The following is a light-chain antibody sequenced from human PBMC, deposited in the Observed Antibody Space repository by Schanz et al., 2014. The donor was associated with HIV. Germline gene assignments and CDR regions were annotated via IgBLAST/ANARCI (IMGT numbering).Light chain of an antibody. Sequence: DIQMTQSPSTLSASIGDRVTITCRASQSISNWLAWYQQKPGKAPKLLISEASSLESGVPSRFSGSGSGTKFTLTISCLQPEDFATYFCQQSHTYPYTFGQGTKLEIK. J-gene: IGKJ2*01. CDR3: QQSHTYPYT. CDR1: QSISNW. CDR2: EAS. V-gene: IGKV1-5*03.